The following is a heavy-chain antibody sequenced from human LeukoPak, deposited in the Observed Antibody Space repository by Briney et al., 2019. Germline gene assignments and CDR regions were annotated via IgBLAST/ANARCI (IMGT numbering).Heavy chain of an antibody. D-gene: IGHD6-13*01. CDR1: GFTFNSYS. J-gene: IGHJ4*02. CDR3: ARAPSSSWVDY. Sequence: GGSPRLSCAASGFTFNSYSMNWVRQAPGKGLEWVSIISTTSNYIYYADSVKGRFTISRDNAKNLLYLQMNSLRAEDTAVYYCARAPSSSWVDYWGQGTLVTVSS. V-gene: IGHV3-21*01. CDR2: ISTTSNYI.